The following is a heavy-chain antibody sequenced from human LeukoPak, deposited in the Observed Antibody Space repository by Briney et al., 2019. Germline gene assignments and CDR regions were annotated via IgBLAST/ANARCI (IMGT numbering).Heavy chain of an antibody. D-gene: IGHD1-7*01. CDR2: INPNSGGT. CDR1: GYSFTTYY. V-gene: IGHV1-2*06. CDR3: VRETGSTTEYFDY. Sequence: DSVRVSCKASGYSFTTYYIHWVRQAPGQGLEWMGRINPNSGGTKYTQKFQGRVTMTRDTSISTAYMELSSLSSDDTALYYCVRETGSTTEYFDYWGRGTLVTVTS. J-gene: IGHJ4*02.